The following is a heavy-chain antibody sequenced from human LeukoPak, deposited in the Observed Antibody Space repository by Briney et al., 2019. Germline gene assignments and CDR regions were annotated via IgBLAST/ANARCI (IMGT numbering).Heavy chain of an antibody. D-gene: IGHD4-11*01. J-gene: IGHJ4*02. Sequence: SETLSLTCTVSGGSVSSGTYYWSWIRQPPGKGLEWIGYIYYSGSTNYNPSLKSRVTISVDTSKNQFSLKLNSVTAADTAVYYCARDRVRGNSNPFFDYWGQGTLVTVFS. V-gene: IGHV4-61*01. CDR1: GGSVSSGTYY. CDR2: IYYSGST. CDR3: ARDRVRGNSNPFFDY.